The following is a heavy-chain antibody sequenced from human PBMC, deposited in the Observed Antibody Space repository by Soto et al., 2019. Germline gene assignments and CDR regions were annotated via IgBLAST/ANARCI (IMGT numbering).Heavy chain of an antibody. CDR1: GFTFSSYW. CDR2: IKPDGSQK. D-gene: IGHD3-22*01. V-gene: IGHV3-7*04. CDR3: ARGDYYDSSGPFSDAFDI. J-gene: IGHJ3*02. Sequence: GGSLRLSCAASGFTFSSYWMSWVRQAPGIGLEWVANIKPDGSQKWYVDSVKGRFTISRDNAKKSLYLQMNSLRAEDTAVYYCARGDYYDSSGPFSDAFDIWGQGTMVTVSS.